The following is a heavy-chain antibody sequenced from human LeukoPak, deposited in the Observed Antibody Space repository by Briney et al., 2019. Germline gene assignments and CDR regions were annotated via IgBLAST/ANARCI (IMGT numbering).Heavy chain of an antibody. V-gene: IGHV3-30-3*01. D-gene: IGHD3-9*01. CDR1: GFTFSNYA. Sequence: PGGSLRLSCAASGFTFSNYAIHWVRQAPGKGLEWVAVISYDGTNKYYADSVKGRFTISRDNSKNTLYLQMNSLRAEDTAVYYCASGDYDIFTGFHDYWGQGPLVTVSS. CDR2: ISYDGTNK. CDR3: ASGDYDIFTGFHDY. J-gene: IGHJ4*02.